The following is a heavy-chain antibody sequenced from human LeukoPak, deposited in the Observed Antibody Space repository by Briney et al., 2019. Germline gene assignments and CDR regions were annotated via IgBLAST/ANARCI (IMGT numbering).Heavy chain of an antibody. Sequence: PGGSLRLSCAASGFTFSSYAMHWVRQAPGKGLEWVAFISFDGTKKYYADSLKGRFTISRDNSKNTLSLQMNSLRVEDTAVYYCASLATIIIVPTATPHDYFDPWGQGTVVTVSS. CDR1: GFTFSSYA. V-gene: IGHV3-30-3*01. D-gene: IGHD2-2*01. CDR3: ASLATIIIVPTATPHDYFDP. J-gene: IGHJ5*02. CDR2: ISFDGTKK.